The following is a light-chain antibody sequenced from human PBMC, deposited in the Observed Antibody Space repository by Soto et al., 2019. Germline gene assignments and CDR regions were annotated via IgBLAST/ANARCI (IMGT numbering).Light chain of an antibody. J-gene: IGLJ2*01. CDR1: SSDIGAYPS. CDR2: EVT. Sequence: QSVLTQPPSASGSPGQSVTISCTGTSSDIGAYPSVSWYQQHPGKAPKLMIYEVTKRPSGVPDRFSGSKSGNTASLTVSGLQTEDEADYYCSSFAANDNVLFGGGTKVTVL. CDR3: SSFAANDNVL. V-gene: IGLV2-8*01.